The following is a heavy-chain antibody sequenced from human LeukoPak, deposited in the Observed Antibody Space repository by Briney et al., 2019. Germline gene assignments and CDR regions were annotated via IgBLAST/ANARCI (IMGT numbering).Heavy chain of an antibody. D-gene: IGHD6-13*01. J-gene: IGHJ6*03. Sequence: SETLSLTCTVSGGSISSYYWSWIRQPPGKGLEWIGYIYYSGSTNYNPSLKSRVTISVDTSKNQLSLKLSSVTAADTAVYYCARVKYRSSWYRDYYYYYMDVWGKGTTVTVSS. CDR2: IYYSGST. CDR3: ARVKYRSSWYRDYYYYYMDV. V-gene: IGHV4-59*01. CDR1: GGSISSYY.